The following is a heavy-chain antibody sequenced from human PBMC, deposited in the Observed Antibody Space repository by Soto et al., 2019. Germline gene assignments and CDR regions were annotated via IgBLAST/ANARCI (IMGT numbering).Heavy chain of an antibody. V-gene: IGHV1-2*02. CDR3: GIHAPGVRFYP. CDR1: RYIFTAYF. J-gene: IGHJ5*02. Sequence: QVQLVQSGAEVKKPGASVKVSCKAPRYIFTAYFMHWVRQAPGQGLEWMGWINPNNGATHYGLSFQGRVTMAGNTAHSVAYLDSRIPGFEDTPVYFWGIHAPGVRFYPWCQPDLVIVCS. D-gene: IGHD2-8*01. CDR2: INPNNGAT.